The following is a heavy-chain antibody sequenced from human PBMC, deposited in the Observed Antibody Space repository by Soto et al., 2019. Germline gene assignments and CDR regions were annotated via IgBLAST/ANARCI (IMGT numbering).Heavy chain of an antibody. D-gene: IGHD2-21*01. V-gene: IGHV3-48*03. Sequence: GGSLRLSCATSGFTLSSFTMNWVRQAPGKGLEWLVQITTATTTFYADSVKGRFTATRDDARNLVFLQMDNLRAEDSAVYYCARHFRHRRALDFWGQGTAVTVSS. CDR2: ITTATTT. CDR1: GFTLSSFT. J-gene: IGHJ3*01. CDR3: ARHFRHRRALDF.